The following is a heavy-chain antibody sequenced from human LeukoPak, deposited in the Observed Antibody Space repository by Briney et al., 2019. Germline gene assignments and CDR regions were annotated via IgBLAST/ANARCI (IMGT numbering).Heavy chain of an antibody. CDR1: GYIFSKYD. CDR3: ARKFYDFWSGYLNYFDP. V-gene: IGHV1-8*01. Sequence: ASVKVSCKASGYIFSKYDINWVRQAPGQGLEWMGWMNPNSGDTGYAQRFQGRLTVTRNTSTSTAYMELSNLRSEDTAVYYCARKFYDFWSGYLNYFDPWGQGTLVTVSS. D-gene: IGHD3/OR15-3a*01. CDR2: MNPNSGDT. J-gene: IGHJ5*02.